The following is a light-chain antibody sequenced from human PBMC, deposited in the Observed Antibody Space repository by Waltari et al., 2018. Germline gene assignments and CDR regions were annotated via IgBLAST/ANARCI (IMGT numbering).Light chain of an antibody. Sequence: EIVLTQSPGTLSLSPGERATLYCRASQIISNNYLAWYQAKPGQAPRLLIYGISHRATGIPDRFSGGGSGTDFTLTISRLEPEDFAVYYCQQFGGSPKYTFGQGTKLEIK. CDR1: QIISNNY. J-gene: IGKJ2*01. CDR3: QQFGGSPKYT. V-gene: IGKV3-20*01. CDR2: GIS.